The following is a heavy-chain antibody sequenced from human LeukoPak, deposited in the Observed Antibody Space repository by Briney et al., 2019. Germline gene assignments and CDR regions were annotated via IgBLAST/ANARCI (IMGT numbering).Heavy chain of an antibody. Sequence: SETLSLTCTVSGGSISSGGYYWSWVRQPPGKGLEWIGSIYYSGSTYYNPSLKSRVTISVDTSKNQFSLKLSSVTAADTAVYYCARRANYDFWSGRGAFDIWGQGTMVTVSS. CDR3: ARRANYDFWSGRGAFDI. D-gene: IGHD3-3*01. V-gene: IGHV4-30-2*03. CDR2: IYYSGST. J-gene: IGHJ3*02. CDR1: GGSISSGGYY.